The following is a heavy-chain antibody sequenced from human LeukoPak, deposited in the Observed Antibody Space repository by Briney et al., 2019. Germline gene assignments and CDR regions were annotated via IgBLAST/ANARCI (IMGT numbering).Heavy chain of an antibody. Sequence: PGGSLRLSCAASGFTFSSYAMHWVRQAPGKGLEWVAVISYDGSNKYYADSVKGRFTISRDNSKNTLDLQMNGLRAEDTAVYYCAKRNTGGYLSLDYWGQGTLVTVSS. CDR3: AKRNTGGYLSLDY. J-gene: IGHJ4*02. CDR1: GFTFSSYA. V-gene: IGHV3-30-3*02. D-gene: IGHD1-26*01. CDR2: ISYDGSNK.